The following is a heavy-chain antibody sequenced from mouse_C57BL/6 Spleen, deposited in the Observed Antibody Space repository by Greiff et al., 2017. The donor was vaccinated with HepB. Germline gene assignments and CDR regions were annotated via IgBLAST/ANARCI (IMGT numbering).Heavy chain of an antibody. J-gene: IGHJ2*01. CDR3: ARHYDGYYDY. CDR2: ISNLAYSI. CDR1: GFTFSDYG. Sequence: EVQVVESGGGLVQPGGSLKLSCAASGFTFSDYGMAWVRQAPRKGPEWVAFISNLAYSIYYADTVTGRFTISRENAKNTLYLEMSSLRSEDTAMYYCARHYDGYYDYWGQGTTLTVSS. D-gene: IGHD2-3*01. V-gene: IGHV5-15*01.